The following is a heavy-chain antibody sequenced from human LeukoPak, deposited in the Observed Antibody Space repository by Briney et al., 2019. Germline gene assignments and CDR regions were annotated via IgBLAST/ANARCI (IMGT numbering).Heavy chain of an antibody. V-gene: IGHV1-24*01. CDR3: ASPAAAGDDAFDI. J-gene: IGHJ3*02. D-gene: IGHD6-13*01. CDR1: GCTLTELS. Sequence: ASVKVSCKVSGCTLTELSMHWVRQAPGKGLEWMGGFDPEDGETIYAQKFQGRVTMTEDTSTDTAYMELSSLRSEDTAVYYCASPAAAGDDAFDIWGQGTMITVSS. CDR2: FDPEDGET.